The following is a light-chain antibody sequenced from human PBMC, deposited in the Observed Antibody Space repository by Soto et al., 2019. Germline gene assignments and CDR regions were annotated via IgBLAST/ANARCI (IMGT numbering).Light chain of an antibody. CDR3: QQYGSSPLT. J-gene: IGKJ4*01. Sequence: EIVLTQSPDTLSLSPGESATLSCRASQTIGSKRLAWYQQKPGQAPKLLIYGASSGATGIPDRFSGGGSGTDFTLTISGLEPEDFEVYYCQQYGSSPLTVGGGTKVDIK. CDR1: QTIGSKR. CDR2: GAS. V-gene: IGKV3-20*01.